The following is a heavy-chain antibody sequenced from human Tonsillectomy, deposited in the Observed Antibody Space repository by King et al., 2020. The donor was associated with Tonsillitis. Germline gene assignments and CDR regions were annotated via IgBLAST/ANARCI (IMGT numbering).Heavy chain of an antibody. V-gene: IGHV1-2*02. CDR1: GYSFTGYY. J-gene: IGHJ4*02. CDR3: ARVQDGDYPGGFDY. D-gene: IGHD4-17*01. Sequence: QLVQSGAEVKKPGASVKVSCKASGYSFTGYYMHWGRQAPGQGLQWMGWINPNSGCTNSAQKFQGRATMTRATSISTPSMELGRLRSNDTAVYYCARVQDGDYPGGFDYWGQGTLVTVSS. CDR2: INPNSGCT.